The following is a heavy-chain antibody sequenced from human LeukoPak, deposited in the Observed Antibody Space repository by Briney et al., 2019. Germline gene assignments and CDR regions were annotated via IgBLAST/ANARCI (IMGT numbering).Heavy chain of an antibody. CDR3: ATQSPTVTRWWPYGMDV. J-gene: IGHJ6*02. D-gene: IGHD4-17*01. Sequence: GGSLRVSCAASGFTFSSYGMHWVRQAPGKGLEWVAVISYDGSNKYYADSVRGRFTISRDNSKNTLYLQMNSLRAEDTAVYYCATQSPTVTRWWPYGMDVWGQGTTVTVSS. CDR2: ISYDGSNK. CDR1: GFTFSSYG. V-gene: IGHV3-30*03.